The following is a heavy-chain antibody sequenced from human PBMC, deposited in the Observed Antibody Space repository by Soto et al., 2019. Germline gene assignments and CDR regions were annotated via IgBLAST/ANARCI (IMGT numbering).Heavy chain of an antibody. D-gene: IGHD3-3*01. V-gene: IGHV3-74*01. CDR2: INSDGSST. CDR1: GFTFSSHW. J-gene: IGHJ4*02. CDR3: SRGDDFWSCNYNGLDY. Sequence: EVQLVESGGALVQPGGSLRLSCAASGFTFSSHWMHWVRQAPGKGLVWVSRINSDGSSTSYADSVKGRFTISRDNAKNTMYLQMNSRRAEDTAGYYCSRGDDFWSCNYNGLDYWGQGTLVTVSS.